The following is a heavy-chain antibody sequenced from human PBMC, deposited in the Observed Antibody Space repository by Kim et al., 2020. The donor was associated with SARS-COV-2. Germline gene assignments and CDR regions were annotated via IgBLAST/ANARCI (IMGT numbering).Heavy chain of an antibody. D-gene: IGHD3-10*01. CDR3: ARDLSLVRGVIEFDP. CDR2: INPSGGST. CDR1: GYTFTSYY. Sequence: ASVKVSCKASGYTFTSYYMHWVRQAPGQGLEWMGIINPSGGSTSYAQKFQGRVTMTRDTSTSTVYMELSSLRSEDTAVYYCARDLSLVRGVIEFDPWGQGTLVTVSS. V-gene: IGHV1-46*01. J-gene: IGHJ5*02.